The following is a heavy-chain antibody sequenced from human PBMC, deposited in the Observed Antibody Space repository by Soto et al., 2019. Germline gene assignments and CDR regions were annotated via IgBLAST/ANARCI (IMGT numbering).Heavy chain of an antibody. Sequence: ASVKVSCKASGYTFTSYYMHWVRQAPGQGLEWMGIINPSGGSTSYAQKFQGRVTMTRDTSTSTVYMELSSLRSEDTAVYYCAGDRVYCSGGSCYLFYGMDVWGQGTTVTVSS. CDR1: GYTFTSYY. CDR3: AGDRVYCSGGSCYLFYGMDV. D-gene: IGHD2-15*01. CDR2: INPSGGST. J-gene: IGHJ6*02. V-gene: IGHV1-46*01.